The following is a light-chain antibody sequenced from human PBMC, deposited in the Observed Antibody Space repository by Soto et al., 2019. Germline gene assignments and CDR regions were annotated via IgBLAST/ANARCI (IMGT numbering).Light chain of an antibody. CDR2: GAS. Sequence: EIVLTQSPGTLSLSPGERATLSCRASQSFIRSYLAWYQQKPGQAPRLPIYGASSRATGIPDRFSGSGSGTDFTLTINRLEPEDFAVYYCQQYGSSITFGQGTRLEI. J-gene: IGKJ5*01. CDR1: QSFIRSY. CDR3: QQYGSSIT. V-gene: IGKV3-20*01.